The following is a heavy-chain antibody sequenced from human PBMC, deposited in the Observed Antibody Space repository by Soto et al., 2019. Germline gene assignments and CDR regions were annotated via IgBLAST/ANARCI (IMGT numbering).Heavy chain of an antibody. Sequence: QVQLVESGGGVVQPGRSLRLSCAASGFTFSSYGMHWVRQAPGKGLEWVAVMSKDGSVKYYADSVKGRFTISRDNSKNTLYLQMNSLGAEDTAAYYCTGEVASGYWGQGTLVTVSS. J-gene: IGHJ4*02. CDR1: GFTFSSYG. D-gene: IGHD2-8*02. CDR3: TGEVASGY. CDR2: MSKDGSVK. V-gene: IGHV3-30*03.